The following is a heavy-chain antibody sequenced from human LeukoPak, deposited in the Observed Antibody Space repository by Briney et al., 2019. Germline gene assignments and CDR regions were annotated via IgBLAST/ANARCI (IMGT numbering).Heavy chain of an antibody. D-gene: IGHD1-7*01. CDR1: GGSFSGYY. V-gene: IGHV4-34*01. Sequence: SETLSLTCAVYGGSFSGYYWGWIRQPPGKGLEWIGEINHSGSTNYNPSLKSRVTISVDTSKNQFSLKLSSVTAADTAVYYCARGRITGTRGGFDPWGQGTLVTVSS. J-gene: IGHJ5*02. CDR2: INHSGST. CDR3: ARGRITGTRGGFDP.